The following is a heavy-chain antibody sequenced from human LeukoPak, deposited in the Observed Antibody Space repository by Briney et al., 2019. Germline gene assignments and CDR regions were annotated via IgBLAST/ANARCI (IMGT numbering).Heavy chain of an antibody. Sequence: GGSLRLSCAASGFTFNNYALAWVRQTPEKGLECVSAISGDGVSPYYVDSVRGRFTISRDNSKNTLYLQMNSLRAEDTAVYYCARDAPGWELYAYYFDYWGQGTLVTVSS. CDR2: ISGDGVSP. V-gene: IGHV3-23*01. D-gene: IGHD1-26*01. CDR1: GFTFNNYA. J-gene: IGHJ4*02. CDR3: ARDAPGWELYAYYFDY.